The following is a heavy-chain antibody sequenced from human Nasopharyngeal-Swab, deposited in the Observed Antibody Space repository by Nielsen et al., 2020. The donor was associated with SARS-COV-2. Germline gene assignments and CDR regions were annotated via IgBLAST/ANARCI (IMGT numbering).Heavy chain of an antibody. CDR1: GYTFTSYY. D-gene: IGHD7-27*01. CDR2: INPSGGST. V-gene: IGHV1-46*01. J-gene: IGHJ3*02. Sequence: ASVKVSCKASGYTFTSYYMHWVRQAPGQGLEWMGIINPSGGSTSYAQKFQGRVTTTRDTSTSTVYMELSSLRSEDTAVYYCASPHNWGDAFDIWGQGTMVTVSS. CDR3: ASPHNWGDAFDI.